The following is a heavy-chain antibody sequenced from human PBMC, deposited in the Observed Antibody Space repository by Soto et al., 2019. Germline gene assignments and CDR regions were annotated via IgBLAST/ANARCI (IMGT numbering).Heavy chain of an antibody. V-gene: IGHV3-30-3*01. CDR2: ISYDGSNK. CDR1: GFTFSSYA. D-gene: IGHD3-22*01. CDR3: AREWYYDSSGYSVDY. J-gene: IGHJ4*02. Sequence: QVQLVESGGGVVQPGRSLRLSCAASGFTFSSYAMHWVRQAPGKGLEWVAVISYDGSNKYYADSVKGRFTISRDNSKNTLYLQMNSLRAEDTAVYYCAREWYYDSSGYSVDYWGQGTLVTVSS.